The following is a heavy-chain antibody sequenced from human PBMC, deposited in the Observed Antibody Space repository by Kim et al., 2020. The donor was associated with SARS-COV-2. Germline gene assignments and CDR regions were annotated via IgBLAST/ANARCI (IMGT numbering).Heavy chain of an antibody. V-gene: IGHV4-34*01. J-gene: IGHJ4*02. Sequence: SETLSLTCAVYGGSFSGYYWSWIRQPPGKGLEWIGEINHSGSTNYNPSLKSRVTISVDTSKTQFSLKLSSVTAADTAVYYCARGGSRNCSGGSCYADYWGQGTLVTVSS. CDR3: ARGGSRNCSGGSCYADY. D-gene: IGHD2-15*01. CDR2: INHSGST. CDR1: GGSFSGYY.